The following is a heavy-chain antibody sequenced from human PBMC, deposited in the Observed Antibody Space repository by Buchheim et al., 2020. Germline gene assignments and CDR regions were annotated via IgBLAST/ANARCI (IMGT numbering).Heavy chain of an antibody. CDR1: GFTFSTYS. CDR2: IYNSNSI. D-gene: IGHD3-16*01. V-gene: IGHV3-48*01. CDR3: ASGSGGGTYYFDY. J-gene: IGHJ4*02. Sequence: EVQLVESGGGLVQPGGSLRLSCAASGFTFSTYSLNWVRQAPGKGLEWISYIYNSNSIYYADSVKGRLTISRDNAKNSLYLQMNSLRAEDTAVYYCASGSGGGTYYFDYWGQGTL.